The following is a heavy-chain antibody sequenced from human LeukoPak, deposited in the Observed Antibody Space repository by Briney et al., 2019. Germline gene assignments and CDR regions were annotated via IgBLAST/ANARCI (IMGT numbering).Heavy chain of an antibody. J-gene: IGHJ4*02. D-gene: IGHD5-24*01. CDR2: IIPIFGTA. CDR3: ARPLGRDGYNDLTFDY. CDR1: GYTFTGYY. V-gene: IGHV1-69*13. Sequence: GASVKVSCKASGYTFTGYYIHWVRQAPGQGLEWMGGIIPIFGTANYAQKFQGRVTITADESTSTAYMELSSLRSEDTAVYYCARPLGRDGYNDLTFDYWGQGTLVTVSS.